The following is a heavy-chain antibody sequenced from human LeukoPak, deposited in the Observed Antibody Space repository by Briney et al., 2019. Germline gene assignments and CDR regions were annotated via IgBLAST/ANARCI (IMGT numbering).Heavy chain of an antibody. Sequence: GGTLRLSCAASGFTFSSYSKNWVRHAPGKGLEWVSSISRTGSYIDYADSVKGRFTISRDNAKNSLYLQMNSLRADDTAVYYCARLDASGLDYWGQGTLVTVSS. CDR3: ARLDASGLDY. J-gene: IGHJ4*02. CDR2: ISRTGSYI. CDR1: GFTFSSYS. D-gene: IGHD6-19*01. V-gene: IGHV3-21*01.